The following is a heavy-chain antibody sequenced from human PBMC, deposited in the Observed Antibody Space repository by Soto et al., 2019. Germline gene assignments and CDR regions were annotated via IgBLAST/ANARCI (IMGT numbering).Heavy chain of an antibody. CDR2: IKRNSDGGRT. CDR1: GFTFYNSW. D-gene: IGHD2-15*01. CDR3: TTGSVEGV. J-gene: IGHJ6*02. Sequence: EVQLVESGGGLVKPGGSLRLPCAASGFTFYNSWMNWVRQAPGKGLEWVGRIKRNSDGGRTDYAAPVKGRFTISRDDSENMLYLQMNSLKTEDTAVYYCTTGSVEGVWGQGTTVSVSS. V-gene: IGHV3-15*07.